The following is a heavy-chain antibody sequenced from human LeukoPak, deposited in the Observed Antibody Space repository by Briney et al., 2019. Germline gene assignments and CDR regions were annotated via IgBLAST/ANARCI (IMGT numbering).Heavy chain of an antibody. CDR1: GFTFSTYA. CDR2: ISGHGSNT. Sequence: PGGSLRLSCAASGFTFSTYAMGWVRQAPGKGLEWVSAISGHGSNTYYADSVKGRFTVSRDNSKNTLYLQMNSLRVEDTAVYYCVKGMASGWGYYYHYGMDVWGQGTTVTVSS. V-gene: IGHV3-23*01. D-gene: IGHD6-19*01. CDR3: VKGMASGWGYYYHYGMDV. J-gene: IGHJ6*02.